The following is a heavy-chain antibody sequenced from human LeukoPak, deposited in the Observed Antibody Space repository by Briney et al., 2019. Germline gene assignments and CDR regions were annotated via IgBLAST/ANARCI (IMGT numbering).Heavy chain of an antibody. CDR3: ARQNGSGRKYYYYYYMDV. V-gene: IGHV4-39*01. J-gene: IGHJ6*03. Sequence: PSETLSLTCTVSGGSISSSSYYWGWIRQPPGKGLEWIGSIYYSGSTYYNPSLKSRVTISVDTSKNQFSLKLSSVTAADTAVYYCARQNGSGRKYYYYYYMDVWGKGTTVTISS. CDR1: GGSISSSSYY. D-gene: IGHD3-10*01. CDR2: IYYSGST.